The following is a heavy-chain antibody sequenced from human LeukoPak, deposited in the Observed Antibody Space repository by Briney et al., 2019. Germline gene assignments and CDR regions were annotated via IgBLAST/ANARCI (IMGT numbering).Heavy chain of an antibody. J-gene: IGHJ2*01. D-gene: IGHD2-15*01. Sequence: AGGSLRLSCAASGFTFSLYGMNWVRQAPGKGLEWLSYISSSSSSSSSSTIYYADSVKGRFTISRDNAKNSLYLQMNSLRAEDTAVYYCVRDGYCSGGSCLPYWYFDLWGRGALVTVSS. CDR1: GFTFSLYG. CDR2: ISSSSSSSSSSTI. CDR3: VRDGYCSGGSCLPYWYFDL. V-gene: IGHV3-48*01.